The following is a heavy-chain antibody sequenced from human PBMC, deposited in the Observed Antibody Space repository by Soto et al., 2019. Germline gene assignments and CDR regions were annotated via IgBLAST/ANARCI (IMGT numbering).Heavy chain of an antibody. J-gene: IGHJ3*02. V-gene: IGHV6-1*01. CDR3: ARAPVRDYFLGWDAFDI. CDR2: TYYRSKWYN. Sequence: SQTLSITCAISGDSVSRNSAAWNWIRQSPSRGLEWLGRTYYRSKWYNDYAVSVKSRITINPDTSKNQFSLQLNSVTPEDTAVYYCARAPVRDYFLGWDAFDIWGQGTMVTVSS. D-gene: IGHD4-17*01. CDR1: GDSVSRNSAA.